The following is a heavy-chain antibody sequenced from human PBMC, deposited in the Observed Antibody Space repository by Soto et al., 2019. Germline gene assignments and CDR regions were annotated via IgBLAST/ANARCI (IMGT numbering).Heavy chain of an antibody. D-gene: IGHD3-22*01. J-gene: IGHJ4*02. CDR1: GGSISSGGFY. CDR3: ARGRGVTMIVMVPVFDY. Sequence: QMQMQESGPGLVKPSQTLSLTCTVSGGSISSGGFYWNWIRQHPEKGLEWIGYIYYSGSTNYNPSLKSRVTISVDKSKNQFSLNLFSVTAADTAMYYCARGRGVTMIVMVPVFDYWGQGTLVTVSS. CDR2: IYYSGST. V-gene: IGHV4-31*03.